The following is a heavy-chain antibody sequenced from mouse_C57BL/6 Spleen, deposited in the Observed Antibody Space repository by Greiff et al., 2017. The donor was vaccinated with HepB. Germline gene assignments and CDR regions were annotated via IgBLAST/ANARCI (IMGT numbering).Heavy chain of an antibody. Sequence: EVQVVESEGGLVQPGSSMKLSCTASGFTFSDYYMAWVRQVPEKGLEWVANINYDGSSTYYLDSLKSRFIISRDNAKNILYLQMSSLKSEDTATYYCARDRGDGDYFDYWGQGTTLTVSS. D-gene: IGHD3-3*01. CDR2: INYDGSST. CDR1: GFTFSDYY. CDR3: ARDRGDGDYFDY. J-gene: IGHJ2*01. V-gene: IGHV5-16*01.